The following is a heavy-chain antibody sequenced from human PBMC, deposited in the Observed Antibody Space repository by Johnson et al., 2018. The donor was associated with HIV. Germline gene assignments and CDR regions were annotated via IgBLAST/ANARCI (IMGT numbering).Heavy chain of an antibody. J-gene: IGHJ3*02. D-gene: IGHD3-10*01. V-gene: IGHV3-30*04. CDR2: ISYDGSYQ. CDR3: ASPKTPTRVVRGAFDI. CDR1: GFTFSSFA. Sequence: QVQLVESGGGVVQPGRSLRLSCAASGFTFSSFAIHWVRQAPGKGLEWVAVISYDGSYQYYADSAKGRFTISRDNSKNTLYLQMNSLRAEDTAVYYCASPKTPTRVVRGAFDIWGQGTMVTVSS.